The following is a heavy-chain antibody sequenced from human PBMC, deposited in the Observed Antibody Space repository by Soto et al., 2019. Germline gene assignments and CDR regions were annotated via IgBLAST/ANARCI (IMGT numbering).Heavy chain of an antibody. V-gene: IGHV1-3*01. CDR3: ARSPGYSYGDY. CDR2: INAGNGNT. J-gene: IGHJ4*02. Sequence: ASVKVSCKASGYTFTSYAMHWVRQAPGQRLEWMGWINAGNGNTKYSQKFQGRVTITRDTSANTAYMELSSLRSEDTAVYYCARSPGYSYGDYWGQGTLVTVSS. CDR1: GYTFTSYA. D-gene: IGHD5-18*01.